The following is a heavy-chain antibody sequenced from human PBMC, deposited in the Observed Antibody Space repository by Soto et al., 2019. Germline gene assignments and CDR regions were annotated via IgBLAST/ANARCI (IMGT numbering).Heavy chain of an antibody. CDR1: GGSFSGYY. CDR2: INHSGST. D-gene: IGHD3-10*01. CDR3: ARGYGRNFAY. V-gene: IGHV4-34*01. J-gene: IGHJ4*02. Sequence: PSETLSLTCAVYGGSFSGYYWNWIRQPPGKGLEWIGEINHSGSTNYNPSLKSRVTISLDTSKNQFSLKLSSMTAADTAVYYCARGYGRNFAYWGQGTLVTVSS.